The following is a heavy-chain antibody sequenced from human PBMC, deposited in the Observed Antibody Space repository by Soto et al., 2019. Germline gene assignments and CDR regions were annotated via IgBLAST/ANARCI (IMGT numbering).Heavy chain of an antibody. J-gene: IGHJ4*02. V-gene: IGHV4-30-2*01. CDR2: IYHSGST. CDR1: GGSISSGGYS. CDR3: ARGRTRVITFGGVIVIPGFFDY. Sequence: QLQLQESGSGLVKPSQTLSLTCAVSGGSISSGGYSWSWIRQPPGKGLEWIGYIYHSGSTYYNPSLKSRVTISVDRSKNQFSLKLSSVTAADTAVYYCARGRTRVITFGGVIVIPGFFDYWGQGTLVTVSS. D-gene: IGHD3-16*02.